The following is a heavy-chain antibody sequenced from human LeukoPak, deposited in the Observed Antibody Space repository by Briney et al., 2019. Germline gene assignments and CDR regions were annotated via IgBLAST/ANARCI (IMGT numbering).Heavy chain of an antibody. V-gene: IGHV1-2*02. CDR3: ARDRWYSSSSGQGY. J-gene: IGHJ4*02. Sequence: GASVKVSCKASGYTFTGYYMHWVRQAPGQGLERMGWINPNSGGTNYAQKFQGRVTMTRDTSISTAYMELSRLRSDDAAVYYCARDRWYSSSSGQGYWGQGTLVTVSS. CDR2: INPNSGGT. CDR1: GYTFTGYY. D-gene: IGHD6-6*01.